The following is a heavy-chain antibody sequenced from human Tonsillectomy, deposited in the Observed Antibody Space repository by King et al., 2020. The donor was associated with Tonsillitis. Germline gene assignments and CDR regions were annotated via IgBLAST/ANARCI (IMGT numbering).Heavy chain of an antibody. D-gene: IGHD3-22*01. V-gene: IGHV1-2*04. CDR2: INPNSGGT. CDR1: GYTFTGYY. Sequence: QLVQSGAEVKKPGASVKVSCKASGYTFTGYYMHWVRQAPGQGLEWMGWINPNSGGTNYAQKFQGWVTMTRDTSISTAYMELSRLRSDDTAVYYCARSFYYVSSGYPSSQAYYYYMDVWGKGTTVTVSS. J-gene: IGHJ6*03. CDR3: ARSFYYVSSGYPSSQAYYYYMDV.